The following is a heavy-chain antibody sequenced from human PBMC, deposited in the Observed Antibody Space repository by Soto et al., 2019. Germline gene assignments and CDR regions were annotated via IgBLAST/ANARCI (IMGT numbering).Heavy chain of an antibody. CDR2: ISSDGKNK. CDR3: VKDLLHNTVTTCGS. CDR1: GFTFDSYG. D-gene: IGHD4-17*01. J-gene: IGHJ5*02. Sequence: QVQLVESGGGVVQPGRSLRLSCAASGFTFDSYGMHWVRQAPGKGLEWVAVISSDGKNKYYADSVKGRFSIYRDNFNNLLYLQMSSLRVEDTAVYYCVKDLLHNTVTTCGSWGQGTLVTVSS. V-gene: IGHV3-30*18.